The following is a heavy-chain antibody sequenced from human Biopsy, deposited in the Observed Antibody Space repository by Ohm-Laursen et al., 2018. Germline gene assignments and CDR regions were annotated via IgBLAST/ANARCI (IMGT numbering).Heavy chain of an antibody. CDR2: INPNSGAT. CDR3: ARGRMTDVFGGPTRTDVFDS. J-gene: IGHJ4*02. CDR1: GYTFTDYY. D-gene: IGHD3-10*01. V-gene: IGHV1-2*02. Sequence: VASVKVSCKASGYTFTDYYIHWVRQSPGQGLEWMGWINPNSGATNSAQKFRDRVTLTRDTSISAVYIDLRRLKSDDAAIYYCARGRMTDVFGGPTRTDVFDSWGQGTPVTVSS.